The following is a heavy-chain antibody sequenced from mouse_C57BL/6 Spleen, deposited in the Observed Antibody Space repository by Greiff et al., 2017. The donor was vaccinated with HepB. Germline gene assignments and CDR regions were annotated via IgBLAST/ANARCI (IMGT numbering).Heavy chain of an antibody. CDR3: ANYGSSLAWFAY. D-gene: IGHD1-1*01. CDR2: INPSSGYT. V-gene: IGHV1-4*01. CDR1: GYTFTSYT. Sequence: VQLQQSGAELARPGASVKMSCKASGYTFTSYTMHWVKQRPGQGLEWIGYINPSSGYTKYNQKFKDKATLTADKSSSTAYMQLSSLTSEDSAVYYCANYGSSLAWFAYWGQGTLVTVSA. J-gene: IGHJ3*01.